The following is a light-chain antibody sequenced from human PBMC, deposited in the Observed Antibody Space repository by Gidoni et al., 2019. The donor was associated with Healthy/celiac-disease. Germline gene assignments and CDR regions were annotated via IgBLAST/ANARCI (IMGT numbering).Light chain of an antibody. Sequence: DIVMTPSPLSLPVTPGEPASISCRSSQSLLYSNGYNYLDWYLQKPGQSPQLLIYLGSNRASGVPDRFSGSGSGTDFTLKISRVEAEDVGVYYCMQALQTPTFGQGTKVEIK. V-gene: IGKV2-28*01. CDR3: MQALQTPT. CDR2: LGS. CDR1: QSLLYSNGYNY. J-gene: IGKJ1*01.